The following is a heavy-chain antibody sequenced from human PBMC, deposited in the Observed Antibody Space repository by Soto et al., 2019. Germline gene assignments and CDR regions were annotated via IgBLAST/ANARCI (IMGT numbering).Heavy chain of an antibody. V-gene: IGHV3-53*01. CDR1: GFTVSSNY. Sequence: GGSVRLSCAASGFTVSSNYMSWVRQAAGKGLEWVSVIYSGGSTYYADSVKGRFTISRDNSKNTLYLQMNSLRAEDTAVYYCARDRRGITMVRGVIGYYYYGMDVWGQGTTVTVSS. CDR2: IYSGGST. J-gene: IGHJ6*02. CDR3: ARDRRGITMVRGVIGYYYYGMDV. D-gene: IGHD3-10*01.